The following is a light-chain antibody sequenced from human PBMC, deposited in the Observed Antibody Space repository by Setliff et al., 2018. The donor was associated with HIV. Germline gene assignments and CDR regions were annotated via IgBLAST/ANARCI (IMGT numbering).Light chain of an antibody. CDR2: EVS. CDR1: SSDVGGYSY. CDR3: CSHAGSSTYV. J-gene: IGLJ1*01. V-gene: IGLV2-14*01. Sequence: QSALTQPASVSGSPGQSITNSCTGTSSDVGGYSYVYWYQQHPGKAPKLVIYEVSNRPSGVSHRFSGSKSGNTASLTISGLQAEDEADYYCCSHAGSSTYVFGTGTKVTVL.